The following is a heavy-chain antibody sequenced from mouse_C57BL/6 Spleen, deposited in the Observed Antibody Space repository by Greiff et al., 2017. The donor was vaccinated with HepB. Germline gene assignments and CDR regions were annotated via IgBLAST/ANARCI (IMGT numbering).Heavy chain of an antibody. CDR1: GYTFTNYW. Sequence: QVHVKQSGAELVRPGTSVKMSCKASGYTFTNYWIGWAKQRPGHGLEWIGDIYPGGGYTNYNEKFKGKATLTADKSSSTAYMQFSSLTSEDSAIYYCVRSLYDGYYYAMDYWGQGTSVTVSS. V-gene: IGHV1-63*01. D-gene: IGHD2-3*01. J-gene: IGHJ4*01. CDR3: VRSLYDGYYYAMDY. CDR2: IYPGGGYT.